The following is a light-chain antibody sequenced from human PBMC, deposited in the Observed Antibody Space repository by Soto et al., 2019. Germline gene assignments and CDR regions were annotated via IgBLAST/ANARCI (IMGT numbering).Light chain of an antibody. V-gene: IGKV3-20*01. CDR1: QSVTSSS. CDR2: GAS. CDR3: QHYGSSPGLT. Sequence: ESVLSQSPRTLSLSQWERATHCCGASQSVTSSSIAWHQQKPGQAPRLLIYGASSRATGIPDRFSASGSGTDFTLTISRLESEDSAVYYCQHYGSSPGLTFGGGTKV. J-gene: IGKJ4*01.